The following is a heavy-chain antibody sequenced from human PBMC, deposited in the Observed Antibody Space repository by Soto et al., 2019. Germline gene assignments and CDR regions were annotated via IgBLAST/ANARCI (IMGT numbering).Heavy chain of an antibody. CDR3: AMVDNYVTPTPQDV. V-gene: IGHV1-18*01. CDR2: ISHYSGNT. Sequence: QVQLVPSGDEVRKPGSSVKVSCKASGYIFVNYGIAWVRQAPGQGLEWMGWISHYSGNTHYASKVQGRLTMTTDTSTSPAYMYLGSLTSDDTAVYYCAMVDNYVTPTPQDVWGQGTTVTVSS. CDR1: GYIFVNYG. D-gene: IGHD3-16*01. J-gene: IGHJ6*02.